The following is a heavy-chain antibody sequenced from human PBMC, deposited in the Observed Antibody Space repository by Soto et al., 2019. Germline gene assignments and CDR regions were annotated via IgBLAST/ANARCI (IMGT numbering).Heavy chain of an antibody. D-gene: IGHD3-22*01. CDR3: ASNVTTMIVVIHQKNYYYGMDV. CDR1: GGTFSSYA. V-gene: IGHV1-69*06. J-gene: IGHJ6*02. Sequence: QVQLVQSGAEVKKPGSSVKVSCKASGGTFSSYAISWVRQAPGQGLEWMGGIIPIFGTANYAQKFQGRVMITADKSTSTDYMELSRMRSEDTAVYYCASNVTTMIVVIHQKNYYYGMDVWGQGTTVTVSS. CDR2: IIPIFGTA.